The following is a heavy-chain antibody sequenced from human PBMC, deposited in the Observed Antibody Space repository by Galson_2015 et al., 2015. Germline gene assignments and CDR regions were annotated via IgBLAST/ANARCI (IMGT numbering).Heavy chain of an antibody. CDR1: GFTFDDYA. J-gene: IGHJ4*02. Sequence: SLRLSCAASGFTFDDYAMHWVRQAPGKGLEWVSGISWNSGSKGYADSVKGRFTISRDNGKNTLYLQMNSLKTEDTAVYYCTTDRLYDFWSGYWQTAHDYWGQGTLVTVSS. CDR2: ISWNSGSK. D-gene: IGHD3-3*01. V-gene: IGHV3-9*01. CDR3: TTDRLYDFWSGYWQTAHDY.